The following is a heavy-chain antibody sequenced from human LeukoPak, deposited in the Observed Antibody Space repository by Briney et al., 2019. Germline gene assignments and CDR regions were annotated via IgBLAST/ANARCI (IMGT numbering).Heavy chain of an antibody. V-gene: IGHV1-46*01. D-gene: IGHD4-23*01. CDR1: GYTFSNYY. J-gene: IGHJ3*02. CDR3: ARDYGGNSRAFDI. Sequence: ASVKVSCKASGYTFSNYYMHWVRQAPGQGLEWMGIINPSGGSTSYAQKFQGRVTMTRDTPTSTVYMELSSLRSEDTAVYYCARDYGGNSRAFDIWGQGTMVTVSS. CDR2: INPSGGST.